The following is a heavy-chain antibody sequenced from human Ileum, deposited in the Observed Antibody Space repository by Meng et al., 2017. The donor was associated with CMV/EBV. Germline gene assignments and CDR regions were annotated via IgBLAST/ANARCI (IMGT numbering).Heavy chain of an antibody. CDR3: ASQAGENPFNY. V-gene: IGHV3-53*01. D-gene: IGHD7-27*01. CDR2: IYAGGTT. CDR1: GFTVNRNY. J-gene: IGHJ4*02. Sequence: ESLKISCAVSGFTVNRNYISWVRQAPGKGLDWVSVIYAGGTTYYAESVKGRFTISRDTSRNTVYLEMNSLRVEDTAVYYCASQAGENPFNYWGQGTLVTVSS.